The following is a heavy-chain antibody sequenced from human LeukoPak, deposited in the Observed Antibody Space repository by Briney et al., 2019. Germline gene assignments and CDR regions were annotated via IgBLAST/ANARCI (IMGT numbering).Heavy chain of an antibody. V-gene: IGHV3-23*01. CDR2: ISGSGGST. CDR1: EFSVGSNY. CDR3: AKDREGYNWNDGGWFDP. Sequence: PGGSLRLSCAASEFSVGSNYMTWVRQAPGKGLEWVSAISGSGGSTYYADSVKGRFTISRDNSKNTLYLQMNSLRAEDTAVYYCAKDREGYNWNDGGWFDPWGQGTLVTVSS. J-gene: IGHJ5*02. D-gene: IGHD1-20*01.